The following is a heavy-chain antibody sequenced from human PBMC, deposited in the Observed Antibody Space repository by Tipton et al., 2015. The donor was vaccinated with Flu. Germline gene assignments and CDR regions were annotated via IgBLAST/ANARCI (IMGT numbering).Heavy chain of an antibody. D-gene: IGHD3-10*01. Sequence: TLSLTCSVSGDSIGSDYYWGWIRQPPERGLEWIGRIFTSGSTTYNPSLESRVTIALDASKNEFSLRLTSVTAADTAVYYCARVYSGTFKDYWGQGTLVTVSS. CDR3: ARVYSGTFKDY. V-gene: IGHV4-38-2*02. J-gene: IGHJ4*02. CDR1: GDSIGSDYY. CDR2: IFTSGST.